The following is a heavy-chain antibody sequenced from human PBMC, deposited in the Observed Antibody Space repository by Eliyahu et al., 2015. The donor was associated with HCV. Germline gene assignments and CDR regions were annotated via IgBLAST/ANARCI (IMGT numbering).Heavy chain of an antibody. CDR1: XYTFTGYY. J-gene: IGHJ4*02. CDR3: ARDLSGMALDY. V-gene: IGHV1-2*04. CDR2: INPNSGGX. D-gene: IGHD6-25*01. Sequence: QVQLVQSGAEVKKPGASVQVSCXASXYTFTGYYMHWVXQAPGXGXEWMGWINPNSGGXNYAQKFQGWVTMTRDTSISTAYMELSRLRSDDTAVYYCARDLSGMALDYWGQGTLVTVSS.